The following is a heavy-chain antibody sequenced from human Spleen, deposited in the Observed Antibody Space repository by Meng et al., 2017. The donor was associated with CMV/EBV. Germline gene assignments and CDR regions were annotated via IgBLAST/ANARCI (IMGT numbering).Heavy chain of an antibody. CDR3: AREVGYSSGWETFDY. V-gene: IGHV4-59*01. CDR1: GGSISSYY. Sequence: SETLSITCTVSGGSISSYYWSWIRQPPGKGLEWIGYIYYSGSTNYNPSLKSRVTISVDTSKNQFSLKLSSVTAADTAVYYCAREVGYSSGWETFDYCGQGTLVTVSS. J-gene: IGHJ4*02. D-gene: IGHD6-19*01. CDR2: IYYSGST.